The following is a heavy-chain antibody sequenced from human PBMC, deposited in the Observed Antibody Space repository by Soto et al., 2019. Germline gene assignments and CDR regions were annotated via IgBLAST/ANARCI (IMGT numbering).Heavy chain of an antibody. Sequence: FLRHSCAPFGFTIMNLAMSCVRQAPGKGLEWLSTVDSSGATTYSLDSVKGRFAISRDNSRNTLYLQMNSLRVDDTAVYYCANLGYCSGNTCALQHWGPGTLVTVSS. J-gene: IGHJ1*01. CDR2: VDSSGATT. CDR1: GFTIMNLA. V-gene: IGHV3-23*05. CDR3: ANLGYCSGNTCALQH. D-gene: IGHD2-15*01.